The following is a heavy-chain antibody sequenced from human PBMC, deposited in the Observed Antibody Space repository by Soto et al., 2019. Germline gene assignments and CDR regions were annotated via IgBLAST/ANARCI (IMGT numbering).Heavy chain of an antibody. D-gene: IGHD5-12*01. Sequence: SVQVSCKASGDTFSSYTLTWVRQAPGQGLYWVGRIIPILGIANYAQKFQGRVTITADKSTSTAYVELSSLRSEDTAVYYCARDRATHPYYYYYMDVWGKGTTVTVSS. V-gene: IGHV1-69*04. J-gene: IGHJ6*03. CDR2: IIPILGIA. CDR3: ARDRATHPYYYYYMDV. CDR1: GDTFSSYT.